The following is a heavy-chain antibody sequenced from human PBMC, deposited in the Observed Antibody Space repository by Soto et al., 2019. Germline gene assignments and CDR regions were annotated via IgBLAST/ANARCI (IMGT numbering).Heavy chain of an antibody. V-gene: IGHV3-48*02. J-gene: IGHJ4*02. CDR3: ARDSGVTGADDY. D-gene: IGHD6-19*01. Sequence: EVQLVESGGGLVEPGGSLRLSCAASGFIFSVYSMTWVRQAPGKGLEWVSYISAGSNTIYYRDSVKGRFTISRDNAKNSLYLQMNSLRDEDTALYYCARDSGVTGADDYWGQGTLVTVSS. CDR2: ISAGSNTI. CDR1: GFIFSVYS.